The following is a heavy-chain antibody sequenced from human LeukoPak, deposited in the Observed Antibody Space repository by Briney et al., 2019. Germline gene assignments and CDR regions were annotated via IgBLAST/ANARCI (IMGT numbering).Heavy chain of an antibody. CDR3: ARSWGYGSGSYGLSN. Sequence: GGSLRLSCAASGFTFSSYSMNWVRQAPGKGLEWVSSISSSSSYIYYADSVKGRFTISRDNAKNSLYLQMNSLRAEDTAVYYCARSWGYGSGSYGLSNWGQGTLVTVSS. D-gene: IGHD3-10*01. V-gene: IGHV3-21*01. CDR2: ISSSSSYI. J-gene: IGHJ4*02. CDR1: GFTFSSYS.